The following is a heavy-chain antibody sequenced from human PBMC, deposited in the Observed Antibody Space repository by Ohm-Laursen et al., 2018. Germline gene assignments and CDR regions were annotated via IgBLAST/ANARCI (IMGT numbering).Heavy chain of an antibody. J-gene: IGHJ3*02. Sequence: ASVKVSCKASGYTFTSCDFNWVRQATGQGLEWMGWMNPHSGNTGYAQKFQGRVTMTRNTSISTAYMELSSLLSEDTAVYYCARGGVGAKSNAFDIWGQGTMVTVSS. CDR3: ARGGVGAKSNAFDI. V-gene: IGHV1-8*01. D-gene: IGHD1-26*01. CDR1: GYTFTSCD. CDR2: MNPHSGNT.